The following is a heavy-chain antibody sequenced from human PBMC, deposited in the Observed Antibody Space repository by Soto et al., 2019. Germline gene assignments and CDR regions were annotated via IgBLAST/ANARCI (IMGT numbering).Heavy chain of an antibody. CDR1: GFTFSDYY. V-gene: IGHV3-11*01. Sequence: QVQLVESGGGLVKPGGSLRRSCAASGFTFSDYYMSWIRQAPGKGLEWVSYISSSGITIYYADSVKGRFTISRDNAKNSLYLQMNSLRAEDTAVYYCARDPESDITRPIEVAENYWGQGTLVTVSS. J-gene: IGHJ4*02. D-gene: IGHD6-19*01. CDR2: ISSSGITI. CDR3: ARDPESDITRPIEVAENY.